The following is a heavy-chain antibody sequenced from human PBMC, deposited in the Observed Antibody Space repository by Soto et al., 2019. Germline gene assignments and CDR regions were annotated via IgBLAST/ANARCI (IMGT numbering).Heavy chain of an antibody. CDR1: GDSISGSS. Sequence: QVQLQESGPGLVKPSETLSLTCTVSGDSISGSSWSWIRQPPGKGLECIAYMYLSGSTNYNPSLKSRVTISVDTSKDQFSLKLSSVTAADTAVYYCARGSGWYFHWGQGTLVTVSS. V-gene: IGHV4-59*01. CDR3: ARGSGWYFH. J-gene: IGHJ4*02. D-gene: IGHD6-19*01. CDR2: MYLSGST.